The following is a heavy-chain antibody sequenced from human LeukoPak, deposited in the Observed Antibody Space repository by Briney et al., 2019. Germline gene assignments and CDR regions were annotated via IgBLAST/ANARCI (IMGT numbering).Heavy chain of an antibody. CDR3: ARSGIAAAGDEGFDY. V-gene: IGHV1-69*13. J-gene: IGHJ4*02. D-gene: IGHD6-13*01. CDR1: GYTFTGYY. Sequence: SVKVSCTASGYTFTGYYMHWVRQAPGQGLEWMGGIIPIFGTANYAQKFQGRVTITADESTSTAYMELSSLRSEDTAVYYCARSGIAAAGDEGFDYWGQGTLVTVSS. CDR2: IIPIFGTA.